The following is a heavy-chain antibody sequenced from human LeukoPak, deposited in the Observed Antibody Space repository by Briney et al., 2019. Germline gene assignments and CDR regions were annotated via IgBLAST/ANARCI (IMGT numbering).Heavy chain of an antibody. CDR1: GYTFTSYG. J-gene: IGHJ5*02. CDR2: ITGYNANA. D-gene: IGHD3-22*01. V-gene: IGHV1-18*01. Sequence: ASVKVSCKASGYTFTSYGISWVRQAPGQGLGWMGWITGYNANAKYAQKLQGRVTMPTDTPTRTASMDLRSLRSDDTAVYYCARVYYYDSSGHNWFDPWGQGTLVTVSS. CDR3: ARVYYYDSSGHNWFDP.